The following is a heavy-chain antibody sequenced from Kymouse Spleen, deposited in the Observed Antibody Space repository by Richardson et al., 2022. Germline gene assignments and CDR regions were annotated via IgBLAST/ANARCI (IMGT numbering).Heavy chain of an antibody. V-gene: IGHV3-33*01. D-gene: IGHD6-13*01. CDR1: GFTFSSYG. CDR3: ARDPPKQLVFDY. Sequence: QVQLVESGGGVVQPGRSLRLSCAASGFTFSSYGMHWVRQAPGKGLEWVAVIWYDGSNKYYADSVKGRFTISRDNSKNTLYLQMNSLRAEDTAVYYCARDPPKQLVFDYWGQGTLVTVSS. CDR2: IWYDGSNK. J-gene: IGHJ4*02.